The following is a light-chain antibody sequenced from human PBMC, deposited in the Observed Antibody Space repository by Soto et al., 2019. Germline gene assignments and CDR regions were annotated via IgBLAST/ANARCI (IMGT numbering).Light chain of an antibody. CDR2: GAS. V-gene: IGKV3-15*01. J-gene: IGKJ4*01. CDR3: QQHDNWPLT. Sequence: EIVMTQSPATLSVSPGESATLSCRASQSINKYLVWYQQKPGQAPRLLIYGASTRATDIPARFSGSGSGTDFTLTISSLQSEDFAVYYCQQHDNWPLTFGGGTKVEIK. CDR1: QSINKY.